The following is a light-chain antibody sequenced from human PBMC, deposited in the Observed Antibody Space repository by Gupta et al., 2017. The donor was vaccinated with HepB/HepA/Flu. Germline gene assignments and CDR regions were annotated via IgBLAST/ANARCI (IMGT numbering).Light chain of an antibody. J-gene: IGLJ2*01. V-gene: IGLV4-69*01. Sequence: VLTQSPSASASLGASVRLTCPLSSVHSSSAIAWLQQQPDKGPRYLLTVNSDGSHTKGDGIPDPFSGSSFGPERSLASPSLQSEDAAEYFCQSWDTGFQVFGGGTKLTVL. CDR3: QSWDTGFQV. CDR1: SVHSSSA. CDR2: VNSDGSH.